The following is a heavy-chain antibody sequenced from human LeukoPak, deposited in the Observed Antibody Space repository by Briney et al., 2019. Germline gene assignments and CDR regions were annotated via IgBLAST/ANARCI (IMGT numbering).Heavy chain of an antibody. J-gene: IGHJ4*02. CDR2: ISSSSSYI. CDR3: ARGAPNNWNYAELDY. V-gene: IGHV3-21*01. D-gene: IGHD1-7*01. CDR1: GFTFSSYS. Sequence: GGSLRLSCAASGFTFSSYSMNWVRQAPGKGLEWVSSISSSSSYIYYADSVKGRFTISRDNAKNSLYLQMNGLRAEDTAVYYCARGAPNNWNYAELDYWGQGTLVTVSS.